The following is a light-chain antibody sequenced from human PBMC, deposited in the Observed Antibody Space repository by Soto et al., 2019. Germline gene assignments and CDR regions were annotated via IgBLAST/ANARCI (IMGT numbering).Light chain of an antibody. J-gene: IGLJ2*01. Sequence: QSVLTQPPSASGTPGQRVFISCSGSSSNIGGTNYAYWYQQLPGAAPKLLMHSNNLRPSGVPERISGSKSGTSAPLAISGLRSEDEAVYCCASWDDRLGAVIFGGGTKVTVL. CDR2: SNN. CDR1: SSNIGGTNY. CDR3: ASWDDRLGAVI. V-gene: IGLV1-47*02.